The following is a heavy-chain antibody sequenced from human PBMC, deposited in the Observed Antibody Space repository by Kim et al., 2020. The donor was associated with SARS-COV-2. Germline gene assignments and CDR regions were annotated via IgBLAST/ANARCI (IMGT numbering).Heavy chain of an antibody. D-gene: IGHD3-10*01. V-gene: IGHV3-9*01. CDR2: ISWNSGSI. J-gene: IGHJ6*02. CDR3: EKDMLGNGSGSYYNEWDYYYGMDV. Sequence: GGSLRLSCAASGFTFVDYAMHWVRQAPGKGLEWVSGISWNSGSIGYADSVKGRFTISRENATNSLYLQMNSLRAEDTALYYCEKDMLGNGSGSYYNEWDYYYGMDVWGQGTTVTVSS. CDR1: GFTFVDYA.